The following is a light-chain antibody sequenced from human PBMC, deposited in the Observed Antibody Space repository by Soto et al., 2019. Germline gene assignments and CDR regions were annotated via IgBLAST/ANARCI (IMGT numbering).Light chain of an antibody. CDR2: DVS. CDR1: SSDVGGYNY. V-gene: IGLV2-11*01. Sequence: QSALTQARSVSGSPGQSVTISCTGTSSDVGGYNYVSWYQQHPGKAPKLMIYDVSKRPSGVPDRFSGSKSGNTASLTISGLQAEDEADYYCCSYAGTYTFYVFGTGTKVTVL. J-gene: IGLJ1*01. CDR3: CSYAGTYTFYV.